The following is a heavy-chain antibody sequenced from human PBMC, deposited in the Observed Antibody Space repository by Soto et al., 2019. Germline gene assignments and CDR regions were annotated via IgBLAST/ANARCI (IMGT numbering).Heavy chain of an antibody. V-gene: IGHV3-23*01. CDR2: ISGSGGST. CDR3: AKEFSGDVSYYDFWSGPSRYFDY. CDR1: GFTFSSYA. D-gene: IGHD3-3*01. Sequence: PGESLRLSCAASGFTFSSYAMSWGRQAPGKGLEWVSAISGSGGSTYYADSVKDRFTISRDNSKNKLYLQMNSLRAEDTAVYYCAKEFSGDVSYYDFWSGPSRYFDYWGQGTLVTVSS. J-gene: IGHJ4*02.